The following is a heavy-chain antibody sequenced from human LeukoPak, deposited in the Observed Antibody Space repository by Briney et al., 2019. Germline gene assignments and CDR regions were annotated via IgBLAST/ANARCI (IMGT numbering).Heavy chain of an antibody. CDR3: ARVKMGATSEYFDY. Sequence: GASVKVSCKASGGTFSSYAISWVRQAPGQGLEWMGGIIPIFGTANYAQKFQGRVTITTDESMSTAYMELSSLRSEDTAVYYCARVKMGATSEYFDYWGQGTLVTVSS. D-gene: IGHD1-26*01. CDR1: GGTFSSYA. V-gene: IGHV1-69*05. CDR2: IIPIFGTA. J-gene: IGHJ4*02.